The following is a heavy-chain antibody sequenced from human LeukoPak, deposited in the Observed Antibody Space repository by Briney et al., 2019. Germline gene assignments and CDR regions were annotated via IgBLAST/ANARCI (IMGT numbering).Heavy chain of an antibody. CDR1: GGTFSSYA. CDR2: MIPIFGTA. Sequence: ASVKVSCKASGGTFSSYAISWVRQAPGQRLEWMGGMIPIFGTANSAQKFQRRVKITADESTSTAYMELSSLRSEDTAVYYCARAPGPNDAFDIWGQGTMVTVSS. V-gene: IGHV1-69*13. J-gene: IGHJ3*02. CDR3: ARAPGPNDAFDI.